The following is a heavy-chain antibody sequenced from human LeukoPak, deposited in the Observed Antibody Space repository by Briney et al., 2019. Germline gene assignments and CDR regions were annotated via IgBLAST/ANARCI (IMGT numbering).Heavy chain of an antibody. Sequence: GGSLRLSCAASGFSFSSYAMSWVRQAPGKGLEWVSAISGSGGSTYYADSVKGRFTISRDNSKNTLYLQMNSLRAEDTAVYYCAKDRGGSGSGSYYDYWGQGTLVTVSS. CDR1: GFSFSSYA. D-gene: IGHD3-10*01. CDR3: AKDRGGSGSGSYYDY. CDR2: ISGSGGST. V-gene: IGHV3-23*01. J-gene: IGHJ4*02.